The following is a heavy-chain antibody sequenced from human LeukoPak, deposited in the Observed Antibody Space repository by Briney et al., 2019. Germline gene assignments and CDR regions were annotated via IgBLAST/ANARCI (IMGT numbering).Heavy chain of an antibody. V-gene: IGHV3-23*01. Sequence: GLEWFSAISGIGGSTYYADSVKGRFTISRDNSKNTLYLQMNSLRAEDTAVYYCAKDLVVVARWGQGTLVTVSS. J-gene: IGHJ4*02. CDR2: ISGIGGST. D-gene: IGHD2-15*01. CDR3: AKDLVVVAR.